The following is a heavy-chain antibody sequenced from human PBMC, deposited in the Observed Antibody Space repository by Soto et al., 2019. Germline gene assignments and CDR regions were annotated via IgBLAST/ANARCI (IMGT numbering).Heavy chain of an antibody. CDR3: AIVGFEEWLVRGFDY. CDR1: GYTFTSYG. D-gene: IGHD6-19*01. V-gene: IGHV1-8*02. Sequence: ASVKVSCKGSGYTFTSYGISRVRQAPGQGLDWMGWINPNNGNTNYAQKFQGRVTMTTNTSISTAYMELRSLRSEDTAVYYCAIVGFEEWLVRGFDYWSQGTLVTVSS. J-gene: IGHJ4*02. CDR2: INPNNGNT.